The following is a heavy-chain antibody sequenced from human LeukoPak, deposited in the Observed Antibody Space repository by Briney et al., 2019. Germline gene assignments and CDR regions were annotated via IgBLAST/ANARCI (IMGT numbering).Heavy chain of an antibody. J-gene: IGHJ4*02. CDR3: AHKANDILTGYLFDY. Sequence: SGPTLVKPTQTLTLTCTFSGFSLSTSGVGVGWIRQPPGKALEWLALIYWSGDKRYSPSLKSRLTITKDTSKNQVVLTMTNMDPVDTATYYCAHKANDILTGYLFDYWGQGTLVTVSS. CDR1: GFSLSTSGVG. D-gene: IGHD3-9*01. V-gene: IGHV2-5*01. CDR2: IYWSGDK.